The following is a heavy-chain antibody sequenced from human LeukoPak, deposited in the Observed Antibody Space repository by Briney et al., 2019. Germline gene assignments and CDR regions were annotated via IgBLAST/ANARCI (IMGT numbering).Heavy chain of an antibody. CDR1: GFTFSSYW. J-gene: IGHJ4*02. CDR2: INSDGGST. V-gene: IGHV3-74*01. CDR3: AREVYDYVWGILGY. Sequence: GGSLRLSCAASGFTFSSYWMHWVRQAPGKGLVWVSRINSDGGSTSYADSVKGRFTISRDNAKNTLYLQMNSLRAEDTAVYYCAREVYDYVWGILGYWGQGTLVTVSS. D-gene: IGHD3-16*01.